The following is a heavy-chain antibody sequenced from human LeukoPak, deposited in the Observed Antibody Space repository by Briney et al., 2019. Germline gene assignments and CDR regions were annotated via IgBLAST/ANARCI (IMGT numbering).Heavy chain of an antibody. CDR1: GGSISSHY. CDR3: ARGNYGDYRGFDP. V-gene: IGHV4-59*11. J-gene: IGHJ5*02. D-gene: IGHD4-17*01. Sequence: PSETLSLTCTVSGGSISSHYWSWIRQPPGKGLEWVGDISYSGSTNYNSSLKSRVTISVDTSKNQFSLKLSSVTAADTAVYYCARGNYGDYRGFDPWGQGTLVTVSS. CDR2: ISYSGST.